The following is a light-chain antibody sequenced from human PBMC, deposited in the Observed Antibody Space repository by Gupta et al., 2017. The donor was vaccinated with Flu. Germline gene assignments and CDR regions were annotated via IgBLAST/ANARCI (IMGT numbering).Light chain of an antibody. CDR1: SLRRFS. J-gene: IGLJ2*01. V-gene: IGLV3-19*01. Sequence: SSELTQDPAASVALGQTVSITCQGDSLRRFSASWYQQKPGQAPVLVIYARKNWPSGIPDRFSGSTSGNTASLTIAGAQAEDEANYYCASRDSSGNQVVFGEGTKLTVL. CDR2: ARK. CDR3: ASRDSSGNQVV.